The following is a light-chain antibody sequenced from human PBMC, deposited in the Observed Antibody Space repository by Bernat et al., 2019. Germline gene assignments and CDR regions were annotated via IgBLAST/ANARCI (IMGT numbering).Light chain of an antibody. V-gene: IGKV1-9*01. CDR3: QQLNSFPIT. J-gene: IGKJ5*01. CDR1: QVIGTY. CDR2: GAS. Sequence: DIQLTQSPPFLSASVGDRVTITCRASQVIGTYLAWYQQKPGKAPNLLIYGASTLQTGVPSRFSGSGSGTELTLTISSLQPEDSAAYYCQQLNSFPITFGQGTRLEI.